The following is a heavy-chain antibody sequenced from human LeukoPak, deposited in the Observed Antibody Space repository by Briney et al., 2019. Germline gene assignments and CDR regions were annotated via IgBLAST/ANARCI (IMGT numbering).Heavy chain of an antibody. CDR2: IYHSGST. CDR3: AREGSLGILTY. CDR1: GGSISSSNW. Sequence: SETLSLTCAVSGGSISSSNWWSWIRQPPGKGLEWIGEIYHSGSTNYNPSLKSRVTMSVDTSKNQFSLKLSSVTAADTAVYYCAREGSLGILTYWGQGTLVTVSS. V-gene: IGHV4-4*02. J-gene: IGHJ4*02. D-gene: IGHD3-9*01.